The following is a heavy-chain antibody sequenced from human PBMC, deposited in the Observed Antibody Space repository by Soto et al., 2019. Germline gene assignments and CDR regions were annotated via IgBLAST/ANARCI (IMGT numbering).Heavy chain of an antibody. CDR3: ARRRIEGGRNFGY. D-gene: IGHD1-26*01. CDR1: GVSVTRGNSY. V-gene: IGHV4-61*01. Sequence: ASETLSLNCTVSGVSVTRGNSYWNWIRQPPGKGLEWIGYIYYTESTNYNPSLRSRVTISVDTSKNQFPLKLSSVTAADTAVYYCARRRIEGGRNFGYWGQGTLVTVSS. J-gene: IGHJ4*02. CDR2: IYYTEST.